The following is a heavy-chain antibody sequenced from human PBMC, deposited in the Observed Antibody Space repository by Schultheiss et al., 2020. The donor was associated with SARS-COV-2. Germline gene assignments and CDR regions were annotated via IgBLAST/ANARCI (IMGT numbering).Heavy chain of an antibody. CDR3: ARSRPSTNYYYYYCMDV. Sequence: SETLSLTCTVSGGSVSSGSYYWSWIRQPPGKGLEWIGYIYYSGSTNYNPSLKSRVPISVDTSKNQFSLKLSSVTAADTAVYYCARSRPSTNYYYYYCMDVWGKGTTVTVSS. D-gene: IGHD2-2*01. CDR1: GGSVSSGSYY. CDR2: IYYSGST. V-gene: IGHV4-61*01. J-gene: IGHJ6*03.